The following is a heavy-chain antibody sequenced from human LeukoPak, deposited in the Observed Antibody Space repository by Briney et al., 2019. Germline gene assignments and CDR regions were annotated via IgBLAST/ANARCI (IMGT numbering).Heavy chain of an antibody. J-gene: IGHJ4*02. Sequence: SETLSLTCAVSGGSISSYYWSWIRQPPGKGLEWIGYIYYSGSTNYNPSLKSRVTISVDTSKNQFSLKLSSVTAADTAVYYCARVRSRDGYLYFDYWGQGTLVTVSS. CDR1: GGSISSYY. D-gene: IGHD5-24*01. V-gene: IGHV4-59*01. CDR3: ARVRSRDGYLYFDY. CDR2: IYYSGST.